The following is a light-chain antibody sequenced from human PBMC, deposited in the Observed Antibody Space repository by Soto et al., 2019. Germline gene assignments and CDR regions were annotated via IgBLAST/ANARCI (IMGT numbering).Light chain of an antibody. CDR3: CSFAGSFYV. J-gene: IGLJ1*01. CDR1: SRDVDAYDF. CDR2: EVI. Sequence: QSALTQPRSVSGSPGQSVAISCTGTSRDVDAYDFVSWYQHHPGKAPKLIISEVIKRPSGVSHRLSGSKSGNTASLTISGLQAEDEADYICCSFAGSFYVFGTGTKLTVL. V-gene: IGLV2-11*01.